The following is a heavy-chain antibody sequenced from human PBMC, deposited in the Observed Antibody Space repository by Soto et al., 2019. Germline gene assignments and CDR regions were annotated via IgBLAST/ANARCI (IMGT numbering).Heavy chain of an antibody. CDR2: IKQDGSEK. J-gene: IGHJ4*02. V-gene: IGHV3-7*03. CDR1: GFTFSTYW. CDR3: AREIGMTWSLFDF. D-gene: IGHD2-21*02. Sequence: EVHLVESGGGLVQPGGSLRLSCAASGFTFSTYWMTWVRQAPGKGLELVANIKQDGSEKYYVDAVKGRFTISRDNAKNSVYLQMNSLRAEDTAVYYCAREIGMTWSLFDFCGKGTLVTVSS.